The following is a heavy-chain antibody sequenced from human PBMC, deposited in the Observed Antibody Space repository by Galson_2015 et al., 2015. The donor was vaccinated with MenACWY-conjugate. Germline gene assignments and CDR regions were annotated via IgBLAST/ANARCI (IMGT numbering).Heavy chain of an antibody. J-gene: IGHJ4*02. D-gene: IGHD2-2*01. CDR1: GFSLPTTGVG. Sequence: PALVKPTQPLTLPCTFSGFSLPTTGVGVDWIRQPTGKALEWLALFYWDDDKRSGPPLRSSINVAQDTSKNRVVLPVTNVDPVDTATYYCAHSGEYCSRTSCYYFDYWGQGAPVTVSS. CDR2: FYWDDDK. CDR3: AHSGEYCSRTSCYYFDY. V-gene: IGHV2-5*05.